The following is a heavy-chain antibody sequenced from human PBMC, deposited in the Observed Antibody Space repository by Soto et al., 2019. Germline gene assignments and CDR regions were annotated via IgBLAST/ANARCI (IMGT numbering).Heavy chain of an antibody. V-gene: IGHV4-31*02. CDR3: ARVHNSELAPRGLDY. CDR1: GGSIGRGGYY. Sequence: TLCVTWSVSGGSIGRGGYYGSWILQHPGKGLEWIGYIYYTGSTYINPSPRSRVTISVDTSKNQFSLKLNSVTAEDTAVYYCARVHNSELAPRGLDYWGQGTLVTVS. CDR2: IYYTGST. J-gene: IGHJ4*02. D-gene: IGHD1-1*01.